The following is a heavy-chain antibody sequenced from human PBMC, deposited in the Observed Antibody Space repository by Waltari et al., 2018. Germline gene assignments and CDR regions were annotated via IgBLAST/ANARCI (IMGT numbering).Heavy chain of an antibody. Sequence: QVQLQESGPGLVKPSETLSLTCTVSGGSISSYYWSWIRQTAGKGLEWIGRIYTSGSTNYNPSLKSRVTMSVDTSKNQFSLKLSSVTAADTAVYYCARERDDFGGLGFSMDVWGQGTTVTVSS. CDR1: GGSISSYY. CDR2: IYTSGST. J-gene: IGHJ6*02. V-gene: IGHV4-4*07. D-gene: IGHD3-3*01. CDR3: ARERDDFGGLGFSMDV.